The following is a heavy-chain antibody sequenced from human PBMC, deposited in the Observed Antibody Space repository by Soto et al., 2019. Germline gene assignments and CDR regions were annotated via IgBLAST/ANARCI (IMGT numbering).Heavy chain of an antibody. Sequence: PSETLSLTCAVSGDAIISYSWSLSGHTAGRGLEWIGRVYPSGHTQYRSSFETRVTVSVDMSTNQFFLELRSVTAADTAVYYCARESGENWSYEAYWGQGTQVTVSS. J-gene: IGHJ4*02. CDR1: GDAIISYS. V-gene: IGHV4-4*07. CDR2: VYPSGHT. CDR3: ARESGENWSYEAY. D-gene: IGHD1-7*01.